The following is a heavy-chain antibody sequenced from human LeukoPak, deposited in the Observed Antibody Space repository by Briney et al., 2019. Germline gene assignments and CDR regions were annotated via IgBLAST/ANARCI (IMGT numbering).Heavy chain of an antibody. Sequence: SVKVSCKASGGTFSSYAISWVRQAPGQGLEWMGRIIPILGIANYAQKFQGRVTITADKSTSTAYMELSSLRSEDTAVYYCAREKPSMITFGGVIAEGYFDYWGQGTLVTVSS. CDR1: GGTFSSYA. D-gene: IGHD3-16*02. CDR2: IIPILGIA. CDR3: AREKPSMITFGGVIAEGYFDY. J-gene: IGHJ4*02. V-gene: IGHV1-69*04.